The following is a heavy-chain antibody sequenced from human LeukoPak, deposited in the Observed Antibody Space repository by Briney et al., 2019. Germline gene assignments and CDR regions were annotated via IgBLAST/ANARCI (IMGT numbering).Heavy chain of an antibody. CDR1: GYTFTSYG. Sequence: ASVKVSCKASGYTFTSYGISWVRQAPGQGLEWMGWMNPNSGNTGYAQKFQGRVTMTRDTSISTAYMELSSLRFDDSAVYYCAHLDSSGRWLGFDSWGQGTLVTVSA. CDR3: AHLDSSGRWLGFDS. J-gene: IGHJ4*02. V-gene: IGHV1-8*02. CDR2: MNPNSGNT. D-gene: IGHD3-22*01.